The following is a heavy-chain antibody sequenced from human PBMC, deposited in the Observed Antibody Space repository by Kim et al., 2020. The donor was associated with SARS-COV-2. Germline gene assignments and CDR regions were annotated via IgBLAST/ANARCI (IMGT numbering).Heavy chain of an antibody. J-gene: IGHJ6*02. CDR2: ISWNSGSI. V-gene: IGHV3-9*01. CDR1: GFTFDDYA. CDR3: AKDIELGDYVKVEDYYYYGMDV. D-gene: IGHD4-17*01. Sequence: GGSLRLSCAASGFTFDDYAMHWVRQAPGKGLEWVSGISWNSGSIGYADSVKGRFTISRDNAKNSLYLQMNSLRAEDTALYYCAKDIELGDYVKVEDYYYYGMDVWGQGTTVTVSS.